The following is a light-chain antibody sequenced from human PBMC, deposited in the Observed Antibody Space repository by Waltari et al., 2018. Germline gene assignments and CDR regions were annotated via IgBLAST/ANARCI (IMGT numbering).Light chain of an antibody. V-gene: IGLV3-21*01. CDR3: QVWDSSTSHVV. CDR2: YDK. J-gene: IGLJ2*01. CDR1: NIASKS. Sequence: YVLTQPPSVSVAPGMTARITCGGNNIASKSVHWYRQSPGQAPVLVIFYDKDRPARIPERFSGSNSGTTATLTISRVEAGDEADYYCQVWDSSTSHVVFGAGTKLTVL.